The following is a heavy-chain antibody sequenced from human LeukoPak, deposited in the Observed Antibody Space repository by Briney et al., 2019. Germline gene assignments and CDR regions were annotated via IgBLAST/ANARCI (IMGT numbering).Heavy chain of an antibody. D-gene: IGHD1-26*01. J-gene: IGHJ6*03. Sequence: ASVKVSCKASGYTFTSYDITWVRQATGQGLEWMGWINPNSGGTNYAQKFQGRVTMTRDTSISTAYMELSRLRSDDTAVYYCARGMEPYYYMDVWGKGTTVTVSS. CDR1: GYTFTSYD. V-gene: IGHV1-2*02. CDR3: ARGMEPYYYMDV. CDR2: INPNSGGT.